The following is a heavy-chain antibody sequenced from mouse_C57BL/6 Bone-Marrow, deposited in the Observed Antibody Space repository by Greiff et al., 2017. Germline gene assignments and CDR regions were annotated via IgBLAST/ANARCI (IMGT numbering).Heavy chain of an antibody. CDR3: ARGYYYGSSHFDY. Sequence: VKVVESGAELARPGASVKLSCKASGYTFTSYGISWVKQRTGQGLEWIGEIYPRSGNTYYNEKFKGKATLTADKSSSTAYMELRSLTSEDSAVYFCARGYYYGSSHFDYWGQGTTLTVSS. V-gene: IGHV1-81*01. CDR1: GYTFTSYG. J-gene: IGHJ2*01. CDR2: IYPRSGNT. D-gene: IGHD1-1*01.